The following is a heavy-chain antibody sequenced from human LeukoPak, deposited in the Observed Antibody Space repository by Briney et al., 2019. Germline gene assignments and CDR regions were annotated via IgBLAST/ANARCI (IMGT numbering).Heavy chain of an antibody. J-gene: IGHJ6*02. CDR1: GFTFSSNA. D-gene: IGHD3-22*01. CDR3: ARGRSFYDSSGYYYAYYYGMDV. Sequence: GGSLRLSCAASGFTFSSNAMTWVRQAPGKGLEWVSVISGSDGITYYADSVKGRFTISRDNSENTLYLQMNNLRAEHTAVYYCARGRSFYDSSGYYYAYYYGMDVWGQGTTVTVSS. CDR2: ISGSDGIT. V-gene: IGHV3-23*01.